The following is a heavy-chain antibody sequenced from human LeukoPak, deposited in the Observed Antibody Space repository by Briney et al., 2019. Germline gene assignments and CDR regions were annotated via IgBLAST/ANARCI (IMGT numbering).Heavy chain of an antibody. J-gene: IGHJ4*02. CDR3: AAALYIGQLLSALDF. CDR1: GYTFTSYA. CDR2: IIPIVDET. D-gene: IGHD3-10*01. V-gene: IGHV1-69*04. Sequence: ASVKVSCKASGYTFTSYAMNWVRQAPGQGLEWMGRIIPIVDETDYTQKFQDRVTITADKSTSTAYMELSGLTPEDTAVYYCAAALYIGQLLSALDFWGQGSPVIVSS.